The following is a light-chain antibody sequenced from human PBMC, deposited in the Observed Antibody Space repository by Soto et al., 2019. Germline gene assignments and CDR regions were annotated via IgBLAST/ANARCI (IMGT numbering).Light chain of an antibody. CDR1: QSVSSY. CDR2: DAS. V-gene: IGKV3-11*01. Sequence: EIVLTQSPATLSLSPGERATLSCRASQSVSSYLAWYQQKPGQAPRLLIYDASNRATGIPARFSGSGSGTDFTLTISSLEPEDFAVYYCQQRSNWPPLFTFRPGTKVDIK. CDR3: QQRSNWPPLFT. J-gene: IGKJ3*01.